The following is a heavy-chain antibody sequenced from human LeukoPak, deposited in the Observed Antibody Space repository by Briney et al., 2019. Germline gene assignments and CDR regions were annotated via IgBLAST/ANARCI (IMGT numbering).Heavy chain of an antibody. CDR1: GFTFSSYS. D-gene: IGHD1-26*01. V-gene: IGHV3-21*01. Sequence: TAGGSLRLSCAASGFTFSSYSMNWVRQAPGKGLEWVSSISSSSSYIYYADSVKGRFTISRDNAKNSLYLQMNSLRAEDTAVYYCAREASIVGATTSGFDYWGPGTLVTVSP. CDR3: AREASIVGATTSGFDY. CDR2: ISSSSSYI. J-gene: IGHJ4*02.